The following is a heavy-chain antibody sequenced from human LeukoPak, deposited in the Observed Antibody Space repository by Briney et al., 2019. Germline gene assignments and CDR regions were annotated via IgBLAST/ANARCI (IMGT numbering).Heavy chain of an antibody. Sequence: ASVKVSCKTSGYTFIRYGITWVRQAPGQGLEWMAWISPYNGNTKYVQNLQGRLTITTDTSTSTAYMELRSLTSDDTAVYFCAREESIGRYQFLHDSWGQGTLVTVSS. D-gene: IGHD1-26*01. V-gene: IGHV1-18*01. CDR3: AREESIGRYQFLHDS. J-gene: IGHJ4*02. CDR1: GYTFIRYG. CDR2: ISPYNGNT.